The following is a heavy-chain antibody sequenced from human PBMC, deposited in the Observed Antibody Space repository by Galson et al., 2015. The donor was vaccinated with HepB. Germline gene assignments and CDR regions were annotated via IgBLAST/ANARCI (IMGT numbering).Heavy chain of an antibody. CDR1: GFTFSSYA. CDR3: AKGRFHRNDYGDYNWFDP. Sequence: SLRLSCAASGFTFSSYAMSWVRQAPGKGLEWVSAISGSGGSTYYADSVKGRFTISRDNSKNTLYLQMNSLRAEDTAVYYCAKGRFHRNDYGDYNWFDPWGQGTLVTVSS. J-gene: IGHJ5*02. CDR2: ISGSGGST. V-gene: IGHV3-23*01. D-gene: IGHD4-17*01.